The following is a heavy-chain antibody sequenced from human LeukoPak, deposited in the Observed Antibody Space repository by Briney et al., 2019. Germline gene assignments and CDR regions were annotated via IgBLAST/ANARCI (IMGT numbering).Heavy chain of an antibody. CDR2: INPNSGGT. J-gene: IGHJ4*02. CDR3: ARDLGITMISGYSDY. V-gene: IGHV1-2*02. D-gene: IGHD3-22*01. Sequence: ASVKVSCKASGYTFTGYYMHWVRQAPGQGLEWMGWINPNSGGTNYAQKFQGRVTMTRDTSISTAYMELSRLRSDDTAVYYCARDLGITMISGYSDYWGQGTLVTVSS. CDR1: GYTFTGYY.